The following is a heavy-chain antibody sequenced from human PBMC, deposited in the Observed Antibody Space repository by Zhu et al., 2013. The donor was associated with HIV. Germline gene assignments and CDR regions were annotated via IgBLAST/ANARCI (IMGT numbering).Heavy chain of an antibody. CDR1: GYYFLSYD. CDR3: TRTMIRGTPPMDF. CDR2: MNPQSGNT. Sequence: QVQLVQSGAEVKKPGASVRVSCQTSGYYFLSYDINWVRQASGQGLECLGWMNPQSGNTGYAPKFQGRVTMTKDTSISTAYLDLYSLTPEDTAVYYCTRTMIRGTPPMDFWGQGTLITVSS. D-gene: IGHD3-10*01. V-gene: IGHV1-8*01. J-gene: IGHJ4*02.